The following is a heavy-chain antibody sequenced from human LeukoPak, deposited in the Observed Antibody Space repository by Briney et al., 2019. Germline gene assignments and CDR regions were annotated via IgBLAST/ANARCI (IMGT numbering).Heavy chain of an antibody. CDR2: ISSSSSYI. J-gene: IGHJ4*02. D-gene: IGHD2-2*02. CDR1: GFTFSSYS. V-gene: IGHV3-21*04. Sequence: PGGSLRLSCAASGFTFSSYSMNWVRQAPGKGLEWVSSISSSSSYIYYADSVKGRFTISRDNAKNSLYLQMNSLRAEDTAVYYCTSAVVVPAPIRGLWTSRSSDEKYYFDYWGQGTLVTVSS. CDR3: TSAVVVPAPIRGLWTSRSSDEKYYFDY.